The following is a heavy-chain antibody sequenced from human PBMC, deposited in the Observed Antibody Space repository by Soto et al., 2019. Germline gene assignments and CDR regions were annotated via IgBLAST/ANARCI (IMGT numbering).Heavy chain of an antibody. D-gene: IGHD3-10*01. CDR2: ISSSSTI. Sequence: GGSLRLSCAASGFTFSSYSMNWVRQAPGKGLEWVSYISSSSTIYYADSVKGRFTISRDNAKNSLYLQMNSLRDEDTAVYYCARDFGSGSYLVDYYYGMDVWGQGTTVTVSS. CDR1: GFTFSSYS. V-gene: IGHV3-48*02. CDR3: ARDFGSGSYLVDYYYGMDV. J-gene: IGHJ6*02.